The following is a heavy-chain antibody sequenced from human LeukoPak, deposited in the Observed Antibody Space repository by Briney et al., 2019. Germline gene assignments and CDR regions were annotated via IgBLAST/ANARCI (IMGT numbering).Heavy chain of an antibody. Sequence: GASVKVSCKASGYTFTSYGITWVRQAPGQGLECMGWISAYNGNTNFAQKLQGRVTMTTDTSTSTAYMELRSLRSEDTAVYYCADGSGSYYRWFDPWGQGTLVTVSS. J-gene: IGHJ5*02. CDR2: ISAYNGNT. V-gene: IGHV1-18*01. CDR3: ADGSGSYYRWFDP. CDR1: GYTFTSYG. D-gene: IGHD3-10*01.